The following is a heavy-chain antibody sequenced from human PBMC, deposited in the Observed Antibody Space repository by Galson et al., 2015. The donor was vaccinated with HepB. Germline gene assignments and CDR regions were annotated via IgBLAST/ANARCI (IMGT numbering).Heavy chain of an antibody. V-gene: IGHV3-30-3*01. CDR1: GFTFSSYA. Sequence: SLRLSCAASGFTFSSYAMHWVRQAPGKGLEWVAVISYDGSNKYYADSVKGRFTISRDNSKNTLYLQMNSLRAEDTAVYYCARDFDDADIVVVVAATTLPDYWGQGTLVTVSS. CDR2: ISYDGSNK. CDR3: ARDFDDADIVVVVAATTLPDY. J-gene: IGHJ4*02. D-gene: IGHD2-15*01.